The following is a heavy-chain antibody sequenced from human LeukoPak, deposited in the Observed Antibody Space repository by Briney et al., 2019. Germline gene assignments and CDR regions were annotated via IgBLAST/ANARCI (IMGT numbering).Heavy chain of an antibody. CDR3: ARQRGYSSSWYVGNWFDP. V-gene: IGHV4-4*09. D-gene: IGHD6-13*01. CDR2: IYTSGST. CDR1: GGSISSYY. Sequence: SETLSLTCTVSGGSISSYYWSWIRQPPGKGLEWIGYIYTSGSTNYNPSLKSRVTISVDTSKNQFSLKLSSVTAADTAVYYCARQRGYSSSWYVGNWFDPWGQGTLVTVSS. J-gene: IGHJ5*02.